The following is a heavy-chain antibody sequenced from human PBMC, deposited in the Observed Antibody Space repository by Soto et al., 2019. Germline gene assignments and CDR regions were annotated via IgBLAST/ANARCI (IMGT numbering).Heavy chain of an antibody. D-gene: IGHD3-10*01. CDR3: ARTNYGSGSDYNFDY. CDR2: IHHSGSI. CDR1: GGFISSGNW. J-gene: IGHJ4*02. Sequence: QVQLQESGPGLVKPSGTLSLTCAVSGGFISSGNWWSWVRQSPGTGLEWIGEIHHSGSINYNPSLESRVTVSVDRSKNQFSLKLNSVTAADTAVYYCARTNYGSGSDYNFDYRGQGILVTVSS. V-gene: IGHV4-4*02.